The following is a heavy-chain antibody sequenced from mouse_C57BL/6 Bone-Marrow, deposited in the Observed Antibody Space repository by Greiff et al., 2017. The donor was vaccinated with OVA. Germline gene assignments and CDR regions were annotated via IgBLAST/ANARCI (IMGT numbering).Heavy chain of an antibody. CDR3: ARGMGPFAY. D-gene: IGHD4-1*01. Sequence: VQLQQSGPELVKPGASVKISCKASGYTFTDYYMNWVKQSPGKSLEWIGDINPNNGGTSYNQKFKGKATLTVDKSSSTAYMELRSLTSEDSAVYYCARGMGPFAYWGQGTLVTVSA. CDR2: INPNNGGT. CDR1: GYTFTDYY. J-gene: IGHJ3*01. V-gene: IGHV1-26*01.